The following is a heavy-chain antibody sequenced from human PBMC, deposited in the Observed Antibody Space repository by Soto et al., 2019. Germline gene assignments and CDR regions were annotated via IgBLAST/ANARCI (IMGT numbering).Heavy chain of an antibody. CDR2: ISGSGGST. J-gene: IGHJ4*02. V-gene: IGHV3-23*01. D-gene: IGHD3-22*01. CDR1: GFTFSSYA. CDR3: AKDLTDSSGSRSPYFDY. Sequence: GGSLRLSCAASGFTFSSYAMSWVRQAPGKGLEWVSAISGSGGSTYYADSVKGRFTISRDNSKNTLYLQMNSLRAEDAAVYYCAKDLTDSSGSRSPYFDYWGQGTLVTVSS.